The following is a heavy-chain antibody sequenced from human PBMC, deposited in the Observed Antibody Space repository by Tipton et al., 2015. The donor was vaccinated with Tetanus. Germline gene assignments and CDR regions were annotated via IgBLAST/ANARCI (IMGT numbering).Heavy chain of an antibody. CDR3: AKKYCSGGSCYSIGY. CDR1: GFTFSSHA. Sequence: SLRLSCAASGFTFSSHAMSWVRQAPGKGLECVSGISGSGGSTYYAYSVKGRFTISRDNSKNTLYLQMNSLRAEDTAVYYCAKKYCSGGSCYSIGYWGQGTLVTVSS. V-gene: IGHV3-23*01. CDR2: ISGSGGST. J-gene: IGHJ4*02. D-gene: IGHD2-15*01.